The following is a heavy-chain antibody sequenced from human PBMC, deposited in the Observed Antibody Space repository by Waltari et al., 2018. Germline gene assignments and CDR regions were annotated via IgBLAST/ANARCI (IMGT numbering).Heavy chain of an antibody. J-gene: IGHJ5*02. V-gene: IGHV1-69*08. CDR2: IIPIFGTA. D-gene: IGHD6-13*01. CDR3: ARRSSRRVTWFDP. CDR1: GGTFSSYA. Sequence: QVQLVQSGAEVKKPGSSVKVSCKASGGTFSSYAISWVRQAPGQGLEWMGRIIPIFGTANYAQKFQGRVTITADKSTSTAYMELSSVTAADTAVYYCARRSSRRVTWFDPWGQGTLVTVSS.